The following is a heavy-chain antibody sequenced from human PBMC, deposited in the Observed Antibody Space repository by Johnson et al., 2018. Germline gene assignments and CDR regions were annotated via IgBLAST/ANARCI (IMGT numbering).Heavy chain of an antibody. D-gene: IGHD3-22*01. Sequence: QVQLQQWGAGLLKPSETLSLTCAVYGGSFSGYYWSWIRQPPGKGLEWIGEINHSGSTNYNPSLKSRVTISVDTSKNQFSLKLSSVTAADTAVYYCARRETYYYDSSGYYDSFDIWGQGTMVTVSS. CDR1: GGSFSGYY. J-gene: IGHJ3*02. CDR2: INHSGST. V-gene: IGHV4-34*01. CDR3: ARRETYYYDSSGYYDSFDI.